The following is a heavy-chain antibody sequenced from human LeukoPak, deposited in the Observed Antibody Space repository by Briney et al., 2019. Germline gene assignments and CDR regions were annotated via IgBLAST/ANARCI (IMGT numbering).Heavy chain of an antibody. CDR3: ARARSRGYSYGPVDY. Sequence: GGSLRLSCAASGFSSSYYGMHWVRQAPGKGLEWVAVIWYDGSNKYYADSVKGRFTISRDNSRNTLNLQMNSLRVEDTAVYYCARARSRGYSYGPVDYWSQGTLVTVSS. CDR2: IWYDGSNK. CDR1: GFSSSYYG. V-gene: IGHV3-33*01. J-gene: IGHJ4*02. D-gene: IGHD5-18*01.